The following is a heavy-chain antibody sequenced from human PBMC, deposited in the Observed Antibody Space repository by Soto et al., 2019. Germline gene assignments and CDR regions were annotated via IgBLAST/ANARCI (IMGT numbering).Heavy chain of an antibody. Sequence: ETLSLTCTVSGGSISSYYWSRIRQPPGKGLEWIGYIYYSGSTNYNPSLKSRVTISVDTSKNQFPLKLSSVTAADTAVYYGARMRGITGTPLVGFDPLGQGTLVTVSS. V-gene: IGHV4-59*01. CDR2: IYYSGST. CDR1: GGSISSYY. CDR3: ARMRGITGTPLVGFDP. D-gene: IGHD1-20*01. J-gene: IGHJ5*02.